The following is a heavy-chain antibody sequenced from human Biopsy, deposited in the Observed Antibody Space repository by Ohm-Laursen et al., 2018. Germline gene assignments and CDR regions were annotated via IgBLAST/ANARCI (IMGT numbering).Heavy chain of an antibody. CDR1: GFKFADYG. CDR3: ARGYYDIGTGYHYDVFDF. J-gene: IGHJ3*01. CDR2: ISWNRGSI. D-gene: IGHD3-9*01. Sequence: SLRLSCTAPGFKFADYGMKWVRQVPGKGLEWVSSISWNRGSIGYVDSVKDRFTISRDNAKNSLYLQMNSLKAEDTALYYCARGYYDIGTGYHYDVFDFWGRGTLVTVSS. V-gene: IGHV3-9*01.